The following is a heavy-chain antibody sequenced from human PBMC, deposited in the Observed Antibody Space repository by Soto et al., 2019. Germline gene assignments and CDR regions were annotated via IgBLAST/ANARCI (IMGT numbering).Heavy chain of an antibody. J-gene: IGHJ4*02. CDR1: EGTFSSYT. V-gene: IGHV1-69*08. CDR3: ARDPLNLSSLFDY. CDR2: IIPILGIA. Sequence: QVQLVQSGAEVKKPGSSVKVSCKASEGTFSSYTISWVRQAPGQGLEWMGRIIPILGIANYAQKFQGRVTITADKSTSTAYMELSSLRSEDTAVYYCARDPLNLSSLFDYWGQGTLVTVSS.